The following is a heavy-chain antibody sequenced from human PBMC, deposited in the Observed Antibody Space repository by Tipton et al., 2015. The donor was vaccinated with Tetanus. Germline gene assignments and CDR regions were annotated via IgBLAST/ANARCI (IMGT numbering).Heavy chain of an antibody. CDR3: AREGSGSAPYGMDV. Sequence: TLSLTCTVSGGSISSDDYYWSWIRQPPGKGLEWIGYIYYSGSTYYNPSLKSRVTISVDTSKNQFSLKLSSVTAADTAVYYCAREGSGSAPYGMDVWGQGTTVTVSS. D-gene: IGHD3-10*01. CDR1: GGSISSDDYY. CDR2: IYYSGST. V-gene: IGHV4-30-4*01. J-gene: IGHJ6*02.